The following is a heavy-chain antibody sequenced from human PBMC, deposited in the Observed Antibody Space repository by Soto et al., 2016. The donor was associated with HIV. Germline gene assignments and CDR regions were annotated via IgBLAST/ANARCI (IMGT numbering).Heavy chain of an antibody. D-gene: IGHD1-1*01. Sequence: VQLVESGGGLVKPGGSLRLSCAASGFTFSGYDMHWVRQAPGKGLEWVTLIWYDGSNKHYADSVKGRFTISRDNSKNTLYLQMNSLRAEDTAVYYCAKVLKNWNYFDYWGQGTLVTSPQ. J-gene: IGHJ4*02. V-gene: IGHV3-33*06. CDR3: AKVLKNWNYFDY. CDR2: IWYDGSNK. CDR1: GFTFSGYD.